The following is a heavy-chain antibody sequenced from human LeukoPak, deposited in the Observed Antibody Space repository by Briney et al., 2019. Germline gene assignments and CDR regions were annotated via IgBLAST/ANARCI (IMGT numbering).Heavy chain of an antibody. CDR1: GYTFTSYG. V-gene: IGHV1-18*01. Sequence: GASVKVSCKASGYTFTSYGISWVRQAPGQGLEWMGWISAYNGNTNYAQKLQGRVTMTTDTSTSTAYMELRSLRSDDTAVYYCARVRIRQWLPTQGFDYWGQGTLVTVSS. D-gene: IGHD6-19*01. CDR2: ISAYNGNT. CDR3: ARVRIRQWLPTQGFDY. J-gene: IGHJ4*02.